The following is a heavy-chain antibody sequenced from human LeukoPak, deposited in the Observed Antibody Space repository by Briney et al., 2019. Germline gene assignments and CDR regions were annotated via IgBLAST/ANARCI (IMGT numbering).Heavy chain of an antibody. Sequence: GGSLRLSCAASGFTFSSYAMHWVRQAPGKGLEWVAVISYDGSNKYYADSVKGRFTISRDNSKNTLYLQMNSLRAEDTAVYYCARDSISHAFDIWGQGTMVTVSP. V-gene: IGHV3-30*04. CDR2: ISYDGSNK. CDR3: ARDSISHAFDI. J-gene: IGHJ3*02. D-gene: IGHD6-13*01. CDR1: GFTFSSYA.